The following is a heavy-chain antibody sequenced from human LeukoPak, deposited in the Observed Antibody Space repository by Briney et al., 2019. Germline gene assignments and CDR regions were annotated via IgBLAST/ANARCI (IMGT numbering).Heavy chain of an antibody. V-gene: IGHV3-7*01. CDR1: GFTFSSYW. Sequence: GGSLRLSCAASGFTFSSYWMSWVRQAPGKGLEWVANIKQDGSEKYYVDSVKGRFTISRDNSKNTLYLQMNSLRAEDTAVYYCARDQSIAAAGSFDYWGQGTLVTVSS. CDR2: IKQDGSEK. D-gene: IGHD6-13*01. CDR3: ARDQSIAAAGSFDY. J-gene: IGHJ4*02.